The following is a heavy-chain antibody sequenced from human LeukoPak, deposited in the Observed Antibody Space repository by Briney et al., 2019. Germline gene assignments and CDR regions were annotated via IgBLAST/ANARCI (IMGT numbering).Heavy chain of an antibody. CDR1: GFTFSSYG. Sequence: GGSLRLSCAASGFTFSSYGMSWVRQAPGKGLEWVSAISGSGGSTYYADSVKGRFTISRDNSKNTLYLQMNSLRSDDTAVYYCARDLFYSVSGTYYNVGRVFNYWGQGTLVTVSS. J-gene: IGHJ4*02. CDR3: ARDLFYSVSGTYYNVGRVFNY. D-gene: IGHD3-10*01. V-gene: IGHV3-23*01. CDR2: ISGSGGST.